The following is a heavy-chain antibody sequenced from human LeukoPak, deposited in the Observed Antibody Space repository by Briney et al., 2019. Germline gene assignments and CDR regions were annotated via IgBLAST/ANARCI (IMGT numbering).Heavy chain of an antibody. Sequence: GGFLRLSCAASGFTFSSYAMSWVRQAPGKGLEWVSAISGSGDNTYYADSVKGRFTISRDNSKNTLYLQMNSLRAEDTAVYYCAKAIQLWDFDYWGQGTLVTVSS. J-gene: IGHJ4*02. D-gene: IGHD5-18*01. CDR2: ISGSGDNT. CDR1: GFTFSSYA. V-gene: IGHV3-23*01. CDR3: AKAIQLWDFDY.